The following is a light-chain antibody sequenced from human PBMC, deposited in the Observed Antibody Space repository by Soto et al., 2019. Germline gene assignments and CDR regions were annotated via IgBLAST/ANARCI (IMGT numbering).Light chain of an antibody. V-gene: IGLV2-23*02. CDR2: EVS. J-gene: IGLJ3*02. Sequence: QSALTQPASVSGSPGQSITISCFGTTNDVGSYNLVSWYQQHPGKVPKLMISEVSKRPSGVSGRFSGSKSGNTASLTISGLQPEDEADYYCCSHAGIGTVVFGGGTKLTVL. CDR3: CSHAGIGTVV. CDR1: TNDVGSYNL.